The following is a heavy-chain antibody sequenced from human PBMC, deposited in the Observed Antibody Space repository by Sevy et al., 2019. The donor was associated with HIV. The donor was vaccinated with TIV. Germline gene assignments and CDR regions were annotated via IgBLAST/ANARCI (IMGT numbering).Heavy chain of an antibody. Sequence: GSLRLSCTVSGGSISSYYWSWIRQPAGKGLEWIGRIYTSGSTNYNPSLKSRVTMSVDTSKNQFSLKLSSVTAADTAVYYCARAGRIAISDWGQGTLVTVSS. V-gene: IGHV4-4*07. CDR2: IYTSGST. D-gene: IGHD2-15*01. CDR1: GGSISSYY. CDR3: ARAGRIAISD. J-gene: IGHJ4*02.